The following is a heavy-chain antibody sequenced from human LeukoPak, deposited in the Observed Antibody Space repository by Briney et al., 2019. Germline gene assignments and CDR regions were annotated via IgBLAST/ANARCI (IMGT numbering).Heavy chain of an antibody. CDR3: TTKVIRGDSGDDYDD. CDR2: ISCDRNDK. Sequence: GGSLTLSCAASGVTFSNFGMHWLPQAPGKGRVGVAQISCDRNDKLYGDSVKGRITISRDDTKSTLYLQIISLRAEDTAVDYCTTKVIRGDSGDDYDDWGQGTLVTVSS. J-gene: IGHJ4*02. V-gene: IGHV3-30*03. D-gene: IGHD5-12*01. CDR1: GVTFSNFG.